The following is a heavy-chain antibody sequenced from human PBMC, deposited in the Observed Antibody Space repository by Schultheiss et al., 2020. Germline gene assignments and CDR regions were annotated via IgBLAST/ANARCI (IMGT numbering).Heavy chain of an antibody. CDR1: GFTFSSYS. Sequence: GGSLRLSCAASGFTFSSYSMNWVRQAPGKGLEWVSYISSSSITIYYADSVKGRFTISRDNAKNSLYLQMNSLKTEDTAVYYCATRIAVALGSHAFDIWGQGTMVTVSS. V-gene: IGHV3-48*04. D-gene: IGHD6-19*01. J-gene: IGHJ3*02. CDR2: ISSSSITI. CDR3: ATRIAVALGSHAFDI.